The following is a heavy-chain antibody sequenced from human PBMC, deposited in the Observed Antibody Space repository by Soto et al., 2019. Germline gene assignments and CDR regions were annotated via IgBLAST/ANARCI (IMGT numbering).Heavy chain of an antibody. Sequence: SDTLSLTCTVSGCSISSYYWSWIRQPPGKGLEWIGYIYYSGSTNYNPSLKSRVTISVDTSKNQFSLKLSSVTAADTAVYYCATSEFHWGQGTLVTVSS. J-gene: IGHJ4*02. CDR1: GCSISSYY. V-gene: IGHV4-59*08. D-gene: IGHD2-21*01. CDR3: ATSEFH. CDR2: IYYSGST.